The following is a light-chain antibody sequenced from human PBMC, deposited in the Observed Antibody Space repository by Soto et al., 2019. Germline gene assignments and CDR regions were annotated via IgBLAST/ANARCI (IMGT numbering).Light chain of an antibody. CDR3: QQRSNWPPEIT. J-gene: IGKJ5*01. Sequence: EIVLTQSPATLSLSPGERATLSCRASRTVGNFLAWYQQKPGQAPSLLIYDATHRATGIPARFSGSGSGTDFTLTISSLEPDDFAVYYCQQRSNWPPEITFGQGTRLEIK. V-gene: IGKV3-11*01. CDR2: DAT. CDR1: RTVGNF.